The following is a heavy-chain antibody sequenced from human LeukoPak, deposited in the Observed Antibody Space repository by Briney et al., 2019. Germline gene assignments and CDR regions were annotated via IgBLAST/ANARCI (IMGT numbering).Heavy chain of an antibody. CDR3: VRRINNWFDP. CDR2: IFPGDSDT. Sequence: GEPLKISCKGSGYSFTTSWIAWVRQMPGKGLELMGIIFPGDSDTRYSPSFQGQVTISADKSISTAYLQWSSLQASDTAFYYCVRRINNWFDPWGQGTLVTVSS. J-gene: IGHJ5*02. CDR1: GYSFTTSW. V-gene: IGHV5-51*01.